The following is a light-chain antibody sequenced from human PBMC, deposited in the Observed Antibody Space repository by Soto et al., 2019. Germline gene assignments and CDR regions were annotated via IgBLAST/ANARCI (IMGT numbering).Light chain of an antibody. CDR2: AAS. CDR3: QQSYSTPIT. J-gene: IGKJ5*01. V-gene: IGKV1-39*01. Sequence: DIQMTQSPSSLSASVGDRVTITCRASQSISSYLNWYQQKPGKAPKLLIYAASSLQSGVPSRFSGSGSGTDFTLTISSLQPDDFATYYCQQSYSTPITFGQGTRWRLN. CDR1: QSISSY.